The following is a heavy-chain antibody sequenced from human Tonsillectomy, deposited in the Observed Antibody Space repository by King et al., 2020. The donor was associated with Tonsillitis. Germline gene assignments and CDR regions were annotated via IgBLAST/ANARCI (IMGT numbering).Heavy chain of an antibody. V-gene: IGHV3-30*02. CDR2: LVYHGSKE. J-gene: IGHJ3*01. CDR1: GFSFSDYG. D-gene: IGHD7-27*01. CDR3: AIVPGRLGAGNPPAFAL. Sequence: VQLVESGGGVVQPGGSLRLSCAASGFSFSDYGMHWVRQAPGKGLEWVSYLVYHGSKEYYSDSVQGRFTISRDSSESSLYLQMNGLRPDDTAVYYCAIVPGRLGAGNPPAFALRGPGTMVPGAS.